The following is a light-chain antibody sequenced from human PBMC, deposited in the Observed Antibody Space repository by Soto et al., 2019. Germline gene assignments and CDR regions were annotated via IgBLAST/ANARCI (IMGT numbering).Light chain of an antibody. Sequence: DIVMTQSPDSLAVSLGERATINCKSSESVLYRSKNKNYLAWYQQKPGQPPELLIYWASTRDSGVPDRCSGRGSGTDFTLPISRLQAEVVAVYYCQQYSSTPRTFGPVTQVEI. CDR1: ESVLYRSKNKNY. CDR2: WAS. J-gene: IGKJ1*01. CDR3: QQYSSTPRT. V-gene: IGKV4-1*01.